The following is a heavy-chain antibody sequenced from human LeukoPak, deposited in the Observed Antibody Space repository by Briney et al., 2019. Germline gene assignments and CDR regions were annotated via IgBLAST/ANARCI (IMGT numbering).Heavy chain of an antibody. CDR2: IYYSGST. CDR1: GGSISSYY. J-gene: IGHJ4*02. D-gene: IGHD3-3*01. Sequence: SETLSLTCTVSGGSISSYYWSWIRQPPGKGLEWIGYIYYSGSTNYNPSLKSRVTISVDTSKNQFSLKLSSVTAADTAVYCCATTYYDFWSAPFDHWGQGTLVTVSS. CDR3: ATTYYDFWSAPFDH. V-gene: IGHV4-59*01.